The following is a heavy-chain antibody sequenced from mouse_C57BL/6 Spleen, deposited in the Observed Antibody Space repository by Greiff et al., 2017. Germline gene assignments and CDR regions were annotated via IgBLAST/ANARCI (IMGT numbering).Heavy chain of an antibody. CDR2: ISDGGSYT. J-gene: IGHJ4*01. V-gene: IGHV5-4*03. D-gene: IGHD1-1*01. Sequence: EVKLQESGGGLVKPGGSLKLSCAASGFTFSSYAMSWVRQTPEKRLEWVATISDGGSYTYYPDNVKGRFTISRDNAKNNLYLQMSHLKSEDTAMYYCARQDYYGYAMDYWGQGTSVTVSS. CDR1: GFTFSSYA. CDR3: ARQDYYGYAMDY.